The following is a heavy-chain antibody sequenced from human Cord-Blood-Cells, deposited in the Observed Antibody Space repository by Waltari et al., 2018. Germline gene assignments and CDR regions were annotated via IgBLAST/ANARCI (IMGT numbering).Heavy chain of an antibody. CDR2: MNPNSGNA. CDR3: ARPSGDFWSGYYGSIDR. D-gene: IGHD3-3*01. V-gene: IGHV1-8*01. CDR1: GYTFTSYD. Sequence: QVQLVQSGAEVKKPGASVTVSCKASGYTFTSYDINWVRQATGKGLAGLGRMNPNSGNAGYAQKVRGRGTMTRNTSTGTAYMELGSLRSEDTAVYYCARPSGDFWSGYYGSIDRGGQGTLVTVSS. J-gene: IGHJ5*02.